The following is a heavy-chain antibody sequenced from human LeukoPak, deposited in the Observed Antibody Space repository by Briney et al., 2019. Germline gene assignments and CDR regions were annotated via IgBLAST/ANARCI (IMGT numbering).Heavy chain of an antibody. CDR1: GGSISSGGYY. CDR3: AVQYYYDGGCYGMDV. J-gene: IGHJ6*02. Sequence: KSSQTLSLTCTVSGGSISSGGYYWSWIRQHPGKGLEWIGYIYYSGSTYYNPSLKSRVTISVDTSKNQFSLKLSSVTAADAAVYYCAVQYYYDGGCYGMDVWGQGTTVTVSS. CDR2: IYYSGST. V-gene: IGHV4-31*03. D-gene: IGHD3-22*01.